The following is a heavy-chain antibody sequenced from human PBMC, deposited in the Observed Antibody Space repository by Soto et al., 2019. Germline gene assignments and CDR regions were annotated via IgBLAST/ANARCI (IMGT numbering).Heavy chain of an antibody. V-gene: IGHV4-59*01. D-gene: IGHD1-1*01. CDR3: ARVNQLASKRNAFDI. Sequence: PSETLSLPFPVSDGSIRSDFWSWIRQPPGKGLEWIEYIHYSGRTNYSPSLKSRVSMSADTSKNQFSLRLSSVTAADTAMYYSARVNQLASKRNAFDIWGQGTMVTVSS. J-gene: IGHJ3*02. CDR2: IHYSGRT. CDR1: DGSIRSDF.